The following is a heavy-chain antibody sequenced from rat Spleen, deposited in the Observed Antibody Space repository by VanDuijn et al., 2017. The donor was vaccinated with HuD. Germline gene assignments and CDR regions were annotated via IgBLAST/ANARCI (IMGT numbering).Heavy chain of an antibody. CDR3: ATDYYPGITEYYYVMDA. V-gene: IGHV5-19*01. J-gene: IGHJ4*01. CDR1: GFTFSNYG. Sequence: EVQLVESDGGLVQPGRSLKLSCAASGFTFSNYGMHWIRQAPTKGLEWVASISPSGGSTYYRDSVKGRFTISRDNAKSTLYLQMDSLRSEDTATYYCATDYYPGITEYYYVMDAWGQGASVTVSS. CDR2: ISPSGGST. D-gene: IGHD1-4*01.